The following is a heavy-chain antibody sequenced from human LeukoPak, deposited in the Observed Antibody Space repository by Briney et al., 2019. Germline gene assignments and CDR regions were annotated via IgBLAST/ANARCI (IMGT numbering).Heavy chain of an antibody. V-gene: IGHV3-23*01. CDR1: GFTFSSYA. J-gene: IGHJ4*02. CDR3: AKGHSSGWYYFDY. D-gene: IGHD6-19*01. CDR2: ISGSGGST. Sequence: GGSLRLSCAGSGFTFSSYAMSWVRQAPGKGLEWVSAISGSGGSTYYADSVKGRFTISRDNSKNTLYLQMNSLRAEDTAVYYCAKGHSSGWYYFDYWGQGTLVTVSS.